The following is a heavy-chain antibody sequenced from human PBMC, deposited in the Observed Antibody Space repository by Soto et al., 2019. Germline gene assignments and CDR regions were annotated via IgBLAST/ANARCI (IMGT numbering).Heavy chain of an antibody. D-gene: IGHD2-8*01. J-gene: IGHJ4*02. Sequence: ASVKVSCKASGFTFTSSAVQWVRQARGQRLEWIGWIVVGSGNTNYAQKFQERVTITRDMSTSTAYMELSSLRSEDTAVYYCAADNGPGAYFDYWGQGTLVTVSS. CDR1: GFTFTSSA. V-gene: IGHV1-58*01. CDR3: AADNGPGAYFDY. CDR2: IVVGSGNT.